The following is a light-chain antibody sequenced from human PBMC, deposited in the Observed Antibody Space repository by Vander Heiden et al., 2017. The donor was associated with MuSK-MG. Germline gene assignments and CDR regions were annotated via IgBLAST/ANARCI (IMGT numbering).Light chain of an antibody. CDR2: AAS. Sequence: DIQMTQSPSSLSASVGDRVTITCRASQSISSYLNWYQQKPGKAPKLLIYAASRLQSGVPSRFSGSGSGTDFTLTISSLQPEDFATYYCQQSYSTPLTFDGGTKVEIK. CDR1: QSISSY. CDR3: QQSYSTPLT. V-gene: IGKV1-39*01. J-gene: IGKJ4*01.